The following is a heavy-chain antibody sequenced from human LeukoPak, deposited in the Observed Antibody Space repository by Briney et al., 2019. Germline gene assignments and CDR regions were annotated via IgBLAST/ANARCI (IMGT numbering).Heavy chain of an antibody. CDR1: GGSISSYY. CDR2: IYTSGST. CDR3: ARGSYYYGSGSHEKYYYYYYYMDV. V-gene: IGHV4-4*07. Sequence: SETLSLTCTVSGGSISSYYWSWIRQPAGKGLEWIGRIYTSGSTNYNPSLKSRVTMSVDTSKNQFSLKLSSVTAADTAVYYCARGSYYYGSGSHEKYYYYYYYMDVWGEGTTVTISS. D-gene: IGHD3-10*01. J-gene: IGHJ6*03.